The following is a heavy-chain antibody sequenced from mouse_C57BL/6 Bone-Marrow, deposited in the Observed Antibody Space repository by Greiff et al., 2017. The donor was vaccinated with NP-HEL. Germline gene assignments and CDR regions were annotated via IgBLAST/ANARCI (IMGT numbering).Heavy chain of an antibody. Sequence: EVQLQQSGAELVRPGASVKLSCPASGFNIKDDYMHWVKQRPEPGLEWIGWIDPENGDTEYASKFQGKATITADTSSNTAYLQLSSLTSEDTAVYYCTYGYDGAWFAYWGQGTLVTVSA. CDR3: TYGYDGAWFAY. J-gene: IGHJ3*01. V-gene: IGHV14-4*01. CDR1: GFNIKDDY. CDR2: IDPENGDT. D-gene: IGHD2-2*01.